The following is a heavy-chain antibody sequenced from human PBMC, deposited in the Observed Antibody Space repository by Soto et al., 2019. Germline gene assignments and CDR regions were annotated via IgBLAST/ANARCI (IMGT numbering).Heavy chain of an antibody. CDR2: IIPMFGTA. CDR3: ARGGTAPYYDSSGYYSPLDY. CDR1: GDTFSSYA. D-gene: IGHD3-22*01. Sequence: QVQLVQSGAEVKKPGSSVKVSCKASGDTFSSYAINWVRQAPGQGLEWMGGIIPMFGTANYAQKFKGRVTMTAGESTSTVYMELSGLRSEDTAVYYCARGGTAPYYDSSGYYSPLDYWGQGTLVTVSS. J-gene: IGHJ4*02. V-gene: IGHV1-69*01.